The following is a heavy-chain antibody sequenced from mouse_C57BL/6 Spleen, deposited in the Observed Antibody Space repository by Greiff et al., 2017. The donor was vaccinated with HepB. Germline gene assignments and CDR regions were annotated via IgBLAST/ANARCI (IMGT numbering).Heavy chain of an antibody. CDR3: ARSDSSGYVRYYFDY. D-gene: IGHD3-2*02. CDR1: GYTFTSYW. Sequence: VQLQQSGAELVRPGSSVKLSCKASGYTFTSYWMDWVKQRPGQGLEWIGNIYPSDSETHYNQKFKDKATLTVDKSSSTAYMQLSSLTSEDSAVYYGARSDSSGYVRYYFDYWGQGTTLTVSS. CDR2: IYPSDSET. V-gene: IGHV1-61*01. J-gene: IGHJ2*01.